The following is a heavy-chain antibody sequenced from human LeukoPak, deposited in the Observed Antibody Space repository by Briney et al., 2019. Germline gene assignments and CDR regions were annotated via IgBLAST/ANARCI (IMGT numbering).Heavy chain of an antibody. V-gene: IGHV4-59*01. CDR1: GGSISSYY. CDR2: IYYSGST. D-gene: IGHD3-10*01. Sequence: SETLSLTCTVSGGSISSYYWSWIRQPPGKGLEWIGYIYYSGSTNYNPSLKSRVTISVDTSKNQFSLKLSSVIAADTAVTYCARVGTYGSGSYLSWLDYWGQGTLVTVSS. J-gene: IGHJ4*02. CDR3: ARVGTYGSGSYLSWLDY.